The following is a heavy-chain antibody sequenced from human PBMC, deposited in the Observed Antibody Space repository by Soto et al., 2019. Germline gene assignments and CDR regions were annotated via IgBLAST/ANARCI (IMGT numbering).Heavy chain of an antibody. CDR1: GFTFSNYG. CDR2: ISYGGSNK. J-gene: IGHJ5*02. D-gene: IGHD6-6*01. CDR3: ARDLQPKAPRSFPGGFDP. V-gene: IGHV3-30*03. Sequence: QEQLLYSGGGVVQPGRSLRLSCAASGFTFSNYGMHWVRQAPGEGLDWVAVISYGGSNKYYADSVKGRFTISRDNSKNTLYLQMNSLRSEDTAVYYCARDLQPKAPRSFPGGFDPWGQGTLVTVSS.